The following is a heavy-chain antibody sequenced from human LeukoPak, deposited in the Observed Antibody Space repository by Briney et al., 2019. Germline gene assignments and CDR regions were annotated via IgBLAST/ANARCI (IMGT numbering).Heavy chain of an antibody. J-gene: IGHJ4*02. Sequence: GGSLRLSCTASGFTFSSYGMHWVCQAPEEGLEWVSFISTNSGAIYYADSVKGRFTISRDNAKNSLYLQMNSLRAGDTAVYYCARDWSWSFDYWGQGALVTVSS. CDR3: ARDWSWSFDY. V-gene: IGHV3-48*01. D-gene: IGHD1-26*01. CDR2: ISTNSGAI. CDR1: GFTFSSYG.